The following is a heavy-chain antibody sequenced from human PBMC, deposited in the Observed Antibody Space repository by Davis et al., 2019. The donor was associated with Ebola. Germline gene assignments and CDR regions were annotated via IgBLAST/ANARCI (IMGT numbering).Heavy chain of an antibody. CDR2: ISSSGSTI. V-gene: IGHV3-11*01. Sequence: GESLKISCAASGFTFSDYYMSWIRQAPGKGLEWVSYISSSGSTIYYADSVKGRFTISRDNAKNSLYLQMNSLGADDTAVYYCARVSYSDYYWGQGTLVTVSS. J-gene: IGHJ4*02. CDR1: GFTFSDYY. D-gene: IGHD4-11*01. CDR3: ARVSYSDYY.